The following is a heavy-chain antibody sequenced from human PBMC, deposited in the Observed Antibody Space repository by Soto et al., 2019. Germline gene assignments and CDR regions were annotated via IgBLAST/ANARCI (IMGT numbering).Heavy chain of an antibody. CDR2: IYYSGNT. Sequence: SETLSLTCTVSGGSISSYYWSWIRQPPGKGLEWIGYIYYSGNTNYHPSLKSRVTISVDTSKNQFSLKLSSVTAADTAVYYCAKTIDSYGYFHYWGLGTLVTVS. J-gene: IGHJ4*02. D-gene: IGHD5-18*01. CDR3: AKTIDSYGYFHY. CDR1: GGSISSYY. V-gene: IGHV4-59*08.